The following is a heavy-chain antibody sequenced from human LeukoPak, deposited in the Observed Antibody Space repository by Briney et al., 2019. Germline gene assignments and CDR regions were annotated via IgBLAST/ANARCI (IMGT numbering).Heavy chain of an antibody. CDR2: IYYSGGT. V-gene: IGHV4-31*03. D-gene: IGHD3-10*01. CDR1: GGSISSGGYY. Sequence: SETLSLTCTVSGGSISSGGYYWSWIRQHPGKGLEWIGYIYYSGGTYYNPSLKSRVTISVDTSKNQFSLKLSSVTAADTAVYYCARDLYYYGSGSLDNGMDVWGKGTTVTVSS. J-gene: IGHJ6*04. CDR3: ARDLYYYGSGSLDNGMDV.